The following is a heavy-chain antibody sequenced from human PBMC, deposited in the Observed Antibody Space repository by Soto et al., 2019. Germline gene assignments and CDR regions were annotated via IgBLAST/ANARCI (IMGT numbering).Heavy chain of an antibody. V-gene: IGHV4-34*01. CDR3: ASVAKTINWPDN. CDR1: GGSFSGYY. J-gene: IGHJ5*02. Sequence: PSETLSLTCAVYGGSFSGYYWSWIRQPPGKGLEWIGEINHSGSTYYNPSLKSRVTISVDKSKNQFSLKLSSVTAADTAVYYCASVAKTINWPDNWGQGTLVTVSS. CDR2: INHSGST.